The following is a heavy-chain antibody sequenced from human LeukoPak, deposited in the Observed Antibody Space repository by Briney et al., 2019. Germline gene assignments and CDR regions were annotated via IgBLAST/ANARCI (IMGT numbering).Heavy chain of an antibody. D-gene: IGHD4-17*01. J-gene: IGHJ4*02. CDR1: GFTFSSYA. CDR3: VRGDYGDYTLFDY. V-gene: IGHV3-64*01. CDR2: ISSNGGST. Sequence: PGGSLRLSCAASGFTFSSYAMHWVRQAPGKGLEYVSAISSNGGSTYYANSVKGRFTISRDNSQNTLYLQMGSLRAEDMAVYYCVRGDYGDYTLFDYWGQGTLVTVSS.